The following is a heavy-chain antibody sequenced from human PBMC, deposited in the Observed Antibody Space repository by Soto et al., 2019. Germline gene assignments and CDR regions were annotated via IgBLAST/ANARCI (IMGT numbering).Heavy chain of an antibody. CDR1: DHTFTYYG. CDR3: AATGGHYFGVDV. Sequence: QVQLLQSGGEVKKPGASVKVSCNSSDHTFTYYGINWVRRAHGQGLEWMGWISGYNGNTKYAQKFQDRVTMSADTSKRTAYMEMRSLTSDDTAVYFCAATGGHYFGVDVWGQGSTVTVSS. V-gene: IGHV1-18*01. CDR2: ISGYNGNT. D-gene: IGHD2-8*02. J-gene: IGHJ6*02.